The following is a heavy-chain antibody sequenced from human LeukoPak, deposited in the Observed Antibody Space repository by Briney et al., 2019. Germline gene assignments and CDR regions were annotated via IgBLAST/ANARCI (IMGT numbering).Heavy chain of an antibody. Sequence: GRFTISRDDSKSIAYLQMNSLKTEDTAVYYCARANSFDSSGYYFDYWGQGTLVTVSS. D-gene: IGHD3-22*01. V-gene: IGHV3-49*02. J-gene: IGHJ4*02. CDR3: ARANSFDSSGYYFDY.